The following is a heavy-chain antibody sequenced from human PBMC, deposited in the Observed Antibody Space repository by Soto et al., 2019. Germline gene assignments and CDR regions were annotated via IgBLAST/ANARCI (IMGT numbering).Heavy chain of an antibody. J-gene: IGHJ3*02. D-gene: IGHD3-22*01. CDR2: TYYRSKWYN. V-gene: IGHV6-1*01. CDR1: GDSVSSNSAA. Sequence: SQTLSLSCAISGDSVSSNSAAWNWIRQSPSRGLEWLGRTYYRSKWYNDYAVSVKSRITINPDTSKNQFSLQLNSVTPEDTAVYYCAITIYYDISGPNGPDDAFDIWGQGTMVTVSS. CDR3: AITIYYDISGPNGPDDAFDI.